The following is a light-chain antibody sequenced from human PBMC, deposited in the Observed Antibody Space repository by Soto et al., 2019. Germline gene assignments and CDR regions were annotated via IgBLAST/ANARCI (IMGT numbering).Light chain of an antibody. Sequence: DIQMIQSPSSLSASVGDRVTITCRASQSMGNYLSWYQQKPGKAPKLLINVASTLQSGVPSRFSGSGSGTDFTLAISSLQPEDFATYYCQQSSSTPQTFGGGTRVEIK. CDR1: QSMGNY. J-gene: IGKJ4*01. CDR2: VAS. V-gene: IGKV1-39*01. CDR3: QQSSSTPQT.